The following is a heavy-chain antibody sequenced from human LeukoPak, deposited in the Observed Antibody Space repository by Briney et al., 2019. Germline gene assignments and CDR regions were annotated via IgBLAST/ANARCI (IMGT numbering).Heavy chain of an antibody. V-gene: IGHV1-2*02. D-gene: IGHD6-13*01. CDR3: TRVGGQQLGLPRH. J-gene: IGHJ4*02. Sequence: GASVKVSCKASGYTFTCYSMHWVRQAPAQGLGWMGWINPNSGGTNYAQKFQGRVTMTSDTSISTAYMGLSRLRSDETAVYYCTRVGGQQLGLPRHWGQGTLVTVSS. CDR1: GYTFTCYS. CDR2: INPNSGGT.